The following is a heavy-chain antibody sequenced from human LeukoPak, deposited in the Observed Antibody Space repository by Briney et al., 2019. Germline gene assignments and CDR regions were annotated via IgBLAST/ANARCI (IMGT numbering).Heavy chain of an antibody. V-gene: IGHV3-23*01. Sequence: PGGSLRLSCAASGFTFSSSWMSWVRQAPGKGLEWVSGISGSGRTTYYANSVRGRFTFSRDISKNTLYLHMNNLRAEDTAVYYCAKDRSVVGSSFDSWGQGTLVTVSS. J-gene: IGHJ4*02. CDR1: GFTFSSSW. CDR2: ISGSGRTT. CDR3: AKDRSVVGSSFDS. D-gene: IGHD2-15*01.